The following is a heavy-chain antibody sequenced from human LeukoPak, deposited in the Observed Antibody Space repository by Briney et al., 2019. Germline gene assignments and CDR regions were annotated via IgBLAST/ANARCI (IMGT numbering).Heavy chain of an antibody. Sequence: SETLSLTCTVSGYSISSGYYWSWIRQPAGKGLEWIGRIYTSGSTNYNPSLKSRVTISVDTSKNQFSLKLSSVTAADTAVYYCARTTPELLWFGAGSGYMDVWGKGTTVTISS. CDR1: GYSISSGYY. D-gene: IGHD3-10*01. J-gene: IGHJ6*03. CDR2: IYTSGST. V-gene: IGHV4-61*02. CDR3: ARTTPELLWFGAGSGYMDV.